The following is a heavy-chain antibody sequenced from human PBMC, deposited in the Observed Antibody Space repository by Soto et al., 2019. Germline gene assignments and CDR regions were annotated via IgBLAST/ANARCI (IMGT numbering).Heavy chain of an antibody. J-gene: IGHJ4*02. CDR2: IWYDGSNK. CDR1: GFTFSSYG. D-gene: IGHD4-17*01. V-gene: IGHV3-33*01. CDR3: ARDSDYGGNSGYFDY. Sequence: QVQLVESGGGVVQPGRSLRLSCAASGFTFSSYGMHWVRQAPGKGLEWVAVIWYDGSNKYYADSVKGRFTISRDNSENTLYLQMNSLRAEDTAVYYCARDSDYGGNSGYFDYWGQGTLVTVSS.